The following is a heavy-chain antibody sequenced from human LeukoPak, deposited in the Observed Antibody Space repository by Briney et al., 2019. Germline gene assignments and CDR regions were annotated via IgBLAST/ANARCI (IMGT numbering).Heavy chain of an antibody. J-gene: IGHJ4*02. CDR3: ARSTTVTPFDY. Sequence: SETLSLTCAVYGGSFSGYYWSWIRQPPGKGLEWIGEINHSGSTNYNPSLKSRVTISVDTSKNQFSLKLSSVTAADTAVYYCARSTTVTPFDYWGQGTLVTVSS. CDR2: INHSGST. V-gene: IGHV4-34*01. D-gene: IGHD4-17*01. CDR1: GGSFSGYY.